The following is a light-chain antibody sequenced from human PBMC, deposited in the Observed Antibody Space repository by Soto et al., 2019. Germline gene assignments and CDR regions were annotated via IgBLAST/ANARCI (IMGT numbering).Light chain of an antibody. Sequence: DIVMTQSPDSLAVSLGERATINCKSSQSVLYSPNNKNYLAWYQQKPGQPPKLLVYWASTRESGVPDRFSGSGSDTDFTLTINRLQAEDVAVYYCQQYINAPQTFGQGTKVEIK. CDR1: QSVLYSPNNKNY. J-gene: IGKJ1*01. V-gene: IGKV4-1*01. CDR3: QQYINAPQT. CDR2: WAS.